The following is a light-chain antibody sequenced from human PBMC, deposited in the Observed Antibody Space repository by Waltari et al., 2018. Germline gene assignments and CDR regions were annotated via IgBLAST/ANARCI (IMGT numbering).Light chain of an antibody. CDR1: QSVSSY. Sequence: EIVLTQSPATLPLSPGERATLSCRPSQSVSSYLVWYQQKPGQPPRLLIYGISNRATGIPARFSGSGSGTDFTLTISRLEPEDFAVYYCQQYGSSPYTFGQGTKLEIK. V-gene: IGKV3-20*01. CDR2: GIS. CDR3: QQYGSSPYT. J-gene: IGKJ2*01.